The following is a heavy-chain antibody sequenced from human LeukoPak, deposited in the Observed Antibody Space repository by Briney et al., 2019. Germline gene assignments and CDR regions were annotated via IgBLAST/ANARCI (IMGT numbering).Heavy chain of an antibody. D-gene: IGHD4-17*01. CDR3: ARMTTVTSIRFDP. J-gene: IGHJ5*02. CDR1: GGSISSYY. Sequence: SETLSLTCTVSGGSISSYYWSWIRQPPGKGLEWNGYIYYSGSTNYNPSLKSRVTISVDTSKNQFSLKLSSVTAADTAVYYCARMTTVTSIRFDPWGQGTLVTVSS. CDR2: IYYSGST. V-gene: IGHV4-59*01.